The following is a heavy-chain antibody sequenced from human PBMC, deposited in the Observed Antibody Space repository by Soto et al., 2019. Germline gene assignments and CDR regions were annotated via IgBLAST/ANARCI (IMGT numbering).Heavy chain of an antibody. CDR1: GGTFSSYA. D-gene: IGHD3-22*01. CDR2: IIPIFGTA. V-gene: IGHV1-69*13. Sequence: SVKVSCKASGGTFSSYAISWVRQAPGQGLEWMGGIIPIFGTANYAQKFQGRVTITADESTSTAYMELSSLRSEDTAVYYCARDHPHYYDSSGYYATYYYGMDVWGQGTTVTVSS. CDR3: ARDHPHYYDSSGYYATYYYGMDV. J-gene: IGHJ6*02.